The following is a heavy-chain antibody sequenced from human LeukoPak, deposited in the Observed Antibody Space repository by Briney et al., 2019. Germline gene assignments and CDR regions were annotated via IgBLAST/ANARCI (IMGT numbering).Heavy chain of an antibody. V-gene: IGHV6-1*01. CDR2: TYYRSKWYH. D-gene: IGHD6-13*01. J-gene: IGHJ4*02. CDR3: ARGGSSFDY. CDR1: GDSVSSNSAT. Sequence: PSQILSLTCAISGDSVSSNSATWSWIRQSPSRGLEWLGRTYYRSKWYHDYAVSVKSRITINPDTSKNQFSLQLNSVTPEDTAVYYCARGGSSFDYWGQGTLVTVSS.